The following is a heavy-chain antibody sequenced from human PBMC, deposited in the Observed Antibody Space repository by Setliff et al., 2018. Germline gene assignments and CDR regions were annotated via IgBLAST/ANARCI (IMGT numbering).Heavy chain of an antibody. CDR3: AREQWLDPPGYYSMDV. V-gene: IGHV4-4*07. J-gene: IGHJ6*03. Sequence: TLSLTCTVSGGSISSYYWSWIRQPAGKGLEWIGHIYIGGSANYNPSLKSRVTMSIDTSKNQFSLKLNSVTAADMAVYYCAREQWLDPPGYYSMDVWAKGTTVTVSS. CDR1: GGSISSYY. CDR2: IYIGGSA. D-gene: IGHD6-19*01.